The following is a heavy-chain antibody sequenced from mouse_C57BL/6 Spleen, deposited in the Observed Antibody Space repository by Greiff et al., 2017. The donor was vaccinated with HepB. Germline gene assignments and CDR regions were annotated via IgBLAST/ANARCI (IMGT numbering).Heavy chain of an antibody. J-gene: IGHJ1*03. D-gene: IGHD2-12*01. Sequence: VQGVESGAELVKPGASVKISCKASGYAFSSYWMNWVKQRPGKGLEWIGQIYPGDGDTNYNGKFKGKATLTADKSSSTAYMQLSSLTSEDSAVYFCARSRPLIYYSYDGYFDVWGTGTTVTVSS. CDR2: IYPGDGDT. V-gene: IGHV1-80*01. CDR1: GYAFSSYW. CDR3: ARSRPLIYYSYDGYFDV.